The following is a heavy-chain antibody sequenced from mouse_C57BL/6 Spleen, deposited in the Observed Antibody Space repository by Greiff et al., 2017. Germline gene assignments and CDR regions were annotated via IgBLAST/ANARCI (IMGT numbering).Heavy chain of an antibody. CDR3: ARGASLGFDY. J-gene: IGHJ2*01. Sequence: DVMLVESGGGLVKPGGSLKLSCAASGFTFSDYGMHWVRQAPEKGLEWVAYISSGSSTIYYADTVKGRFTISRDNAKNTLFLQMTSLRSEDTAMYYCARGASLGFDYWGQGTTLTVSS. D-gene: IGHD3-1*01. CDR2: ISSGSSTI. CDR1: GFTFSDYG. V-gene: IGHV5-17*01.